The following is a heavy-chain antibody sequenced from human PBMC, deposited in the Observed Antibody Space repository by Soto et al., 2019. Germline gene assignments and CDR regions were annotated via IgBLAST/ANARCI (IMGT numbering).Heavy chain of an antibody. CDR1: GGSISSGGYY. CDR2: IYYSGST. Sequence: PSETLSLTCIVSGGSISSGGYYWSWIRQHPGKGLEWIGYIYYSGSTHYNPSLKSRVTISVDTSKNQFSLRLSSVTAADTAVYYCARDQDFYDSSGHDAFEIRGQGTMVTVSS. V-gene: IGHV4-31*03. J-gene: IGHJ3*02. CDR3: ARDQDFYDSSGHDAFEI. D-gene: IGHD3-22*01.